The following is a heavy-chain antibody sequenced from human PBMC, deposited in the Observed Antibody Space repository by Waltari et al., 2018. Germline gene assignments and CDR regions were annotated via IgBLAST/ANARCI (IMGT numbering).Heavy chain of an antibody. CDR3: AREAMVQGVSDY. V-gene: IGHV4-59*11. J-gene: IGHJ4*02. CDR1: GGSISSHY. CDR2: IYYSGST. Sequence: QVQLQESGPGLVKPSETLSLTCTVSGGSISSHYWSWIRQPPGKGLEWIGYIYYSGSTNYNPSLKSRVTISVDTSKNQFSLKLSSVTAADTAVYYCAREAMVQGVSDYWGQGTLVTVSS. D-gene: IGHD3-10*01.